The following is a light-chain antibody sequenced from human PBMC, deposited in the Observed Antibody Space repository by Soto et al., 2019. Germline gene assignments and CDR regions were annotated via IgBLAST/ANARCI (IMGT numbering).Light chain of an antibody. J-gene: IGLJ2*01. CDR2: EVT. CDR3: SSYAGSNIWV. V-gene: IGLV2-8*01. Sequence: QSALIQPPSASGSPGRSVTISCTGTNSDVGGYNYVSWYQQHPGKAPKLMIYEVTKRSSGVPDRFSASKSGNTASLTVSGLQAEDEADYYCSSYAGSNIWVFGGGTKLTVL. CDR1: NSDVGGYNY.